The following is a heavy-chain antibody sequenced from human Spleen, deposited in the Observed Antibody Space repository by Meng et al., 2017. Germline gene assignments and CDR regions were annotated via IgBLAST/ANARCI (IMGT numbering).Heavy chain of an antibody. D-gene: IGHD3-16*01. CDR3: ARDLWELRYKAPFDP. J-gene: IGHJ5*02. V-gene: IGHV4-39*07. Sequence: GSLRLSCAVSGGSISSGRYYWNWIRQPPGKGLEWIGSVYYSGITYYNPSLESRVTISVDTSKNQFSLKLNSVTAADTAVYYCARDLWELRYKAPFDPWGQGNLVTVSS. CDR2: VYYSGIT. CDR1: GGSISSGRYY.